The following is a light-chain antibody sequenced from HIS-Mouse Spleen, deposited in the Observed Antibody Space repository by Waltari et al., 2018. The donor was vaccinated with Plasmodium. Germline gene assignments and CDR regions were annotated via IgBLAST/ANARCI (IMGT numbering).Light chain of an antibody. CDR3: CSYAGSSTFVV. Sequence: QSALTQPASVSGSPGQSITISCTGTSRAVGSYNLVSRYQQHPGKAPKLMIYEGSKRPSGVSNRFSGSKSGNTASLTISGLQAEDEADYYCCSYAGSSTFVVFGGGTKLTVL. CDR2: EGS. V-gene: IGLV2-23*03. CDR1: SRAVGSYNL. J-gene: IGLJ2*01.